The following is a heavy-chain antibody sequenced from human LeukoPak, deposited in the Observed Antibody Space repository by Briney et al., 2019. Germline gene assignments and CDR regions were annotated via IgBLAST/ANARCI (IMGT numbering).Heavy chain of an antibody. J-gene: IGHJ4*02. Sequence: SQTLSLTCTVSGGSISSGSYYRSWIRQPAGKGLEWIGRIYTSGSTNYNPSLKSRVTISVDTSKNQFSLKLSSVTAADTAVYYCARDCYDSSGYSEGFDYWGQGTLVTVSS. CDR2: IYTSGST. D-gene: IGHD3-22*01. CDR1: GGSISSGSYY. CDR3: ARDCYDSSGYSEGFDY. V-gene: IGHV4-61*02.